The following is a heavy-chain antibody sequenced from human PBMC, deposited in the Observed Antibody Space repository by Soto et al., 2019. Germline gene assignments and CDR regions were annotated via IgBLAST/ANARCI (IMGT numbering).Heavy chain of an antibody. CDR3: ASSIA. J-gene: IGHJ5*02. V-gene: IGHV3-33*01. CDR2: IWDDGSYK. CDR1: VFIYSGYG. Sequence: PWGALLFSGEASVFIYSGYGMHWVRQAPGKGLEGVEVIWDDGSYKNYVDSVKGRFTITRDNSKNTLYLQMNSLRAEDKAVYYSASSIAWEQGTLGIVAS.